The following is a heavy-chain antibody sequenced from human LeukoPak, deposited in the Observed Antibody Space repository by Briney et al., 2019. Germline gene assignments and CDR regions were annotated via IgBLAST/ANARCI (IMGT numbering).Heavy chain of an antibody. CDR2: ISAGGENT. J-gene: IGHJ4*02. CDR1: GFTVSSNF. CDR3: AKSEGSSSARRFDY. V-gene: IGHV3-23*01. D-gene: IGHD6-19*01. Sequence: SGGSLRLSCAASGFTVSSNFLSWVRQAPGKGLEWVSGISAGGENTDYADSVKGRFTISRDNSKNTLYLQVNSLRAEDTAAYYCAKSEGSSSARRFDYWGQGTLVTVSS.